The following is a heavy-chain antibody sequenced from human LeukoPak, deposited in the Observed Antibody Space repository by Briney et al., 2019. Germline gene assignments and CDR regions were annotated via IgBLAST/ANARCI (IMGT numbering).Heavy chain of an antibody. Sequence: GESPRLSCAASGFTFSTYAMSWVRQAPGKGLEWVSSISGGGGSTYYADSVKGRFTISRDNSKNTLYLQMNSLRAEDTAVYYCARGGAYSGYDWGQGTLVTVSS. J-gene: IGHJ4*02. CDR2: ISGGGGST. D-gene: IGHD5-12*01. CDR3: ARGGAYSGYD. V-gene: IGHV3-23*01. CDR1: GFTFSTYA.